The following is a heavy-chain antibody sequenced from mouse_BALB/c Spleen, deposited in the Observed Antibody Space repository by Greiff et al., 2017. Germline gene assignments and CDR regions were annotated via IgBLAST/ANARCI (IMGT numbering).Heavy chain of an antibody. Sequence: EVKLVESGGGLVQPGGSLRLSCATSGFTFTDYYMSWVRQPPGKALEWLGFIRNKANGYTTEYSASVKGRFTISRDNSQSILYLQMNTLRAEDSATYYCARDGPPHYYGHYFDYWGQGTTLTVSS. D-gene: IGHD1-2*01. CDR2: IRNKANGYTT. J-gene: IGHJ2*01. V-gene: IGHV7-3*02. CDR1: GFTFTDYY. CDR3: ARDGPPHYYGHYFDY.